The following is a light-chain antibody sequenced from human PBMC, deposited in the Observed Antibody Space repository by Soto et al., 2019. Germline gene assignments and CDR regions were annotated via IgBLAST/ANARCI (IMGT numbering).Light chain of an antibody. CDR3: AAWDASLGGFYV. J-gene: IGLJ1*01. CDR2: SNN. V-gene: IGLV1-47*02. CDR1: SSNIGSNY. Sequence: QAVVTQPPSASGTPGQRVTISCSGSSSNIGSNYVYWYQHLPGTAPKLLIYSNNHRPSGVPDRFSASKAGASASLAISGLQSEDEGDYYCAAWDASLGGFYVFGSGTKLTVL.